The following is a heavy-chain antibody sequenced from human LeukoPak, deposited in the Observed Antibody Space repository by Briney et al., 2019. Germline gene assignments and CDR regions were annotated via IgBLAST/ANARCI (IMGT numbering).Heavy chain of an antibody. CDR2: IYYSGST. D-gene: IGHD5-24*01. J-gene: IGHJ3*02. CDR3: ARDCFWRWLQFTHDDFDI. V-gene: IGHV4-39*07. Sequence: PSETLSLTCTVSGGSISSSSYYWGWIRQPPGKGLEWIGTIYYSGSTYYNPSLKSRVSISVDTSKNQFSLKLSSVTAADTAVYYCARDCFWRWLQFTHDDFDIWGQGTLVTVSS. CDR1: GGSISSSSYY.